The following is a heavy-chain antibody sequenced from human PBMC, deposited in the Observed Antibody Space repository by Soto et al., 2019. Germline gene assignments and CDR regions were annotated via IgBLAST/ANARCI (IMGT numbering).Heavy chain of an antibody. CDR2: IWYDGSNK. D-gene: IGHD1-1*01. V-gene: IGHV3-33*01. Sequence: GGSLRLSCAASGFTFSSYGMHWVRQAPGKGLEWVAVIWYDGSNKYYADSVKGRFTISRDNSKNTLYLQMNSLRAEDTAVYYCARAPPNWNHATLDYWGQGTLVTVSS. CDR3: ARAPPNWNHATLDY. CDR1: GFTFSSYG. J-gene: IGHJ4*02.